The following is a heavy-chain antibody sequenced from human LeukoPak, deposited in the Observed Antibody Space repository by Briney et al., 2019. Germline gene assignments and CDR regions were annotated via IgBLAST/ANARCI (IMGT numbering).Heavy chain of an antibody. Sequence: GGSLRLSYAASGFTFSTYAGNWVRQAPGKGLEWVSAISSSGGTTYYADSVKGRFSISRDNSKNTLYLRMNSLRAEDTAIYYCAKDRNAWPTNFHFWGQGTLVTVSA. D-gene: IGHD5-24*01. CDR1: GFTFSTYA. CDR2: ISSSGGTT. CDR3: AKDRNAWPTNFHF. J-gene: IGHJ4*02. V-gene: IGHV3-23*01.